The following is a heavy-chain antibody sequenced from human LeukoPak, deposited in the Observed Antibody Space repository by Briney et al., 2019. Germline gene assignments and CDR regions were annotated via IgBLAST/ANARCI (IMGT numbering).Heavy chain of an antibody. CDR2: IYYSGST. V-gene: IGHV4-39*07. D-gene: IGHD3-10*01. CDR1: GGSISSSSYY. CDR3: PRFPGVDY. J-gene: IGHJ4*02. Sequence: PSETLSLTCTVSGGSISSSSYYWGWIRQPPGKGLEWIGSIYYSGSTYYNPSLKSRVTISVDTSKNQFSLKLSSVTAADTAVYYCPRFPGVDYWGQGTLVTVSS.